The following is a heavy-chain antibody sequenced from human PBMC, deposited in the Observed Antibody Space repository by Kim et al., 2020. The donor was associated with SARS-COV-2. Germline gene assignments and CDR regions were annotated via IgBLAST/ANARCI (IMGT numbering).Heavy chain of an antibody. CDR2: ISGSGGST. V-gene: IGHV3-23*01. Sequence: GGSLRLSCAASGFTFSSYAMSWVRQAPGKGLEWVSAISGSGGSTYYADSVKGRFTISRDNSKNTLYLQMNSLRAEDTAVYYCAKEGSGGLLWFGELGRVYYVDVWGKGTTVTVSS. CDR1: GFTFSSYA. D-gene: IGHD3-10*01. CDR3: AKEGSGGLLWFGELGRVYYVDV. J-gene: IGHJ6*03.